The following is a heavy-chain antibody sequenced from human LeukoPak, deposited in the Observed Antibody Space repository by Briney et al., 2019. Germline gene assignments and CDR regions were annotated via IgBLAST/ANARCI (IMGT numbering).Heavy chain of an antibody. CDR3: ARDYYGSESLPAY. CDR2: ISPNNADT. D-gene: IGHD3-10*01. CDR1: GYMFANYG. Sequence: GASVKVSCKASGYMFANYGISWVRQAPGQGLEWMGWISPNNADTKTAHTMKGRVTMAADTSASTAYMELRSLRSDDTAVYYCARDYYGSESLPAYWGQGTLVTVSS. V-gene: IGHV1-18*01. J-gene: IGHJ4*02.